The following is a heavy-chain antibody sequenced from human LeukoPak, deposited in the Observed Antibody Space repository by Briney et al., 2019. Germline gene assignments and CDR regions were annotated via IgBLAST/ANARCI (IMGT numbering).Heavy chain of an antibody. CDR3: ARGPQGITFGGVIVTQCFDY. V-gene: IGHV1-2*02. CDR2: IKPNSGDT. Sequence: ASVKVSCKASGYTFTGYYIHWVRQAPGQGLEWMGWIKPNSGDTNYAQKFQGRVTITADESTSTAYMELSSLRSEDTAVYYCARGPQGITFGGVIVTQCFDYWGRGTLVTVSS. J-gene: IGHJ4*02. CDR1: GYTFTGYY. D-gene: IGHD3-16*02.